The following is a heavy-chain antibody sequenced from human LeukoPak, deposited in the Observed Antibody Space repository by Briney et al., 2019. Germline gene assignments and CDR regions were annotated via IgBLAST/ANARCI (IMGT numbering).Heavy chain of an antibody. CDR2: ISYDGSNK. CDR3: AKETGLLWFGELLALDY. Sequence: PGGSLSLSCAASGFTFSSYGMHWVRQAPGKGLQRVAGISYDGSNKYYADPVKGRFTISRDNSKNTLYLQMNSLRAEDTAVYYCAKETGLLWFGELLALDYWGQGTLVTVSS. V-gene: IGHV3-30*18. CDR1: GFTFSSYG. D-gene: IGHD3-10*01. J-gene: IGHJ4*02.